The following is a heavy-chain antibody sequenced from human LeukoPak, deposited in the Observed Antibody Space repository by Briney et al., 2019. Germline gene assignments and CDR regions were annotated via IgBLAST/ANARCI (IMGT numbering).Heavy chain of an antibody. CDR1: GFTFNYAW. V-gene: IGHV3-15*04. CDR3: TTDEDWNYARKDV. Sequence: GGSLRLSCAASGFTFNYAWMSWVRQVPGKGLEWVGQTVSEIDGGTTDYAAPVKGRFTISRDDSKSTLYLQMNSLKIEDTAVYYRTTDEDWNYARKDVWGQGATVIVSS. D-gene: IGHD1-7*01. CDR2: TVSEIDGGTT. J-gene: IGHJ6*02.